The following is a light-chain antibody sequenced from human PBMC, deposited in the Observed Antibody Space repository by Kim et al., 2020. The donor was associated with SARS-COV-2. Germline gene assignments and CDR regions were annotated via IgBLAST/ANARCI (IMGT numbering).Light chain of an antibody. CDR3: GSRDTSGSQRL. J-gene: IGLJ3*02. CDR2: SQN. CDR1: SLRSSY. Sequence: SSELTQDPAVSVALGQTVKITCQGVSLRSSYASWYQQKPGQAPILVMFSQNNRPSGIPDRFSGSSSGDTASLTITGARAEDEAGYYCGSRDTSGSQRLFGGGTQLTVL. V-gene: IGLV3-19*01.